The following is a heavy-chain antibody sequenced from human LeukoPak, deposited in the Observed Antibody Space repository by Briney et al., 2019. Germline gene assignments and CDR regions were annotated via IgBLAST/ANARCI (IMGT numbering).Heavy chain of an antibody. CDR1: GYSFASYW. Sequence: GESLKISWKGSGYSFASYWIGWARQMPGKGLGWKAIIYPVDSDTRYSPSFQGQVTISADRSISTAYLQWSSLNTSDTAIYSCARYTDHYYFDYWRQATLVSVCS. D-gene: IGHD1-1*01. CDR2: IYPVDSDT. J-gene: IGHJ4*02. V-gene: IGHV5-51*01. CDR3: ARYTDHYYFDY.